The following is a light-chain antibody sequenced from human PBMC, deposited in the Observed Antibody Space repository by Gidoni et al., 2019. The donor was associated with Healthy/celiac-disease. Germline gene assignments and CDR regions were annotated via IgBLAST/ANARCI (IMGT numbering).Light chain of an antibody. CDR1: QSISSY. CDR3: QQSYSTPNS. CDR2: AAS. V-gene: IGKV1-39*01. Sequence: DIQMTQSPSSLSASVGDRVTITCRASQSISSYLNWYQQKPGKAPKLLIYAASSLQSGVPSRFSGSGSGTDFTLTISSLQPEEFATYYCQQSYSTPNSFXQXTKLEIK. J-gene: IGKJ2*03.